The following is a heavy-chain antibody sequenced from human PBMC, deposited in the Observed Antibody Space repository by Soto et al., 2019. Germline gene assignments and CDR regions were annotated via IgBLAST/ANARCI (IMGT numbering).Heavy chain of an antibody. CDR3: ARHFPNWNFAYYYYMDV. J-gene: IGHJ6*03. Sequence: SETLSLTCTVSGGSISSYYWSWIRQPPGKGLEWIGYIYYSGSTNYNPSLKSRVTISVDTSKNQFSLKLSSVTAADTAVYYCARHFPNWNFAYYYYMDVWGKGTTVTVSS. V-gene: IGHV4-59*08. D-gene: IGHD1-7*01. CDR1: GGSISSYY. CDR2: IYYSGST.